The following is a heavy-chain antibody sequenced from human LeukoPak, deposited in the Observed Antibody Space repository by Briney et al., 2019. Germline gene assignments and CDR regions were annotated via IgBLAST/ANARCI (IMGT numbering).Heavy chain of an antibody. CDR3: ASDSGSYRDY. J-gene: IGHJ4*02. Sequence: SETLSLTCTVSGGSISSSSYYWGWIRQPPGKGLEWIGNIYYSGSTYYNPSLKSRVTISVDTSKNQFSLKLSSVTAADTAVYYCASDSGSYRDYWGQGTLVTVSS. D-gene: IGHD1-26*01. CDR1: GGSISSSSYY. V-gene: IGHV4-39*07. CDR2: IYYSGST.